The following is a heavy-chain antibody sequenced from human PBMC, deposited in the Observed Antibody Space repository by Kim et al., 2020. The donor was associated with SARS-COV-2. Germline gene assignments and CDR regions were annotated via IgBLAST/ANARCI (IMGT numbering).Heavy chain of an antibody. Sequence: SETLSLTCIVSGGSISSHNYAWGWIRQPPGKGPEWIGSIYKTGSAYYNPSLKSRVTMSVDRSKNQFSLKLSSVTAADTAVYYCATPDSSGWYHPAYYAMDVWGQGTTVTVSS. V-gene: IGHV4-39*01. CDR2: IYKTGSA. D-gene: IGHD6-19*01. CDR1: GGSISSHNYA. CDR3: ATPDSSGWYHPAYYAMDV. J-gene: IGHJ6*02.